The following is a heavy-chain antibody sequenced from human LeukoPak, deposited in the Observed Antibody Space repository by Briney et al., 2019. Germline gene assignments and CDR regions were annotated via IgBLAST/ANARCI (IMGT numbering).Heavy chain of an antibody. CDR2: ISPTGSTT. CDR1: GFSFSGHW. CDR3: ARGPNSNWSGLDF. Sequence: GGSLRLSCTASGFSFSGHWMHWARQLPGKGLVWVSRISPTGSTTSYADSVKGRFTVSRDNAKNTLYLQVNNLRAEDAAVYYCARGPNSNWSGLDFWGQGTLLTVSS. D-gene: IGHD6-6*01. J-gene: IGHJ4*02. V-gene: IGHV3-74*01.